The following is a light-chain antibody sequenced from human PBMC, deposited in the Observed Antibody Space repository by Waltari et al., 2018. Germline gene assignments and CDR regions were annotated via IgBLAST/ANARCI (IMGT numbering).Light chain of an antibody. CDR3: QHYSSYPYT. CDR1: QSVSHW. J-gene: IGKJ2*01. V-gene: IGKV1-5*03. Sequence: EIQLTQSPSTLSASVGDRVTITCWASQSVSHWLSWYQEQPGKAPKLLIYKASGLENGVPSRFSGSGSEMEFSLTISGLQPDDFATYYCQHYSSYPYTFGQGTRLEIK. CDR2: KAS.